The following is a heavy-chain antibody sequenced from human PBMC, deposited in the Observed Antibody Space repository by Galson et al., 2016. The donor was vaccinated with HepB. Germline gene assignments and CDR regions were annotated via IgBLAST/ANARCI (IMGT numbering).Heavy chain of an antibody. CDR2: IHHSGNT. V-gene: IGHV4-59*01. CDR1: GASISSYY. D-gene: IGHD6-6*01. Sequence: SETLSLTCTVSGASISSYYWSWIRQPPGKGLEWIAFIHHSGNTNSNPSLKSRVTISIDTSKNQLSLKLSSMTAADTAVYYCATTTIAARPGYYGTDVWGQGTTVTVSS. CDR3: ATTTIAARPGYYGTDV. J-gene: IGHJ6*02.